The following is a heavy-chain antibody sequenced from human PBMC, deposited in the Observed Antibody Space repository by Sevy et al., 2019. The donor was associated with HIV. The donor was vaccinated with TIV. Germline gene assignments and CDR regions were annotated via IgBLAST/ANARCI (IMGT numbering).Heavy chain of an antibody. V-gene: IGHV3-64D*06. D-gene: IGHD3-3*01. CDR2: LSSNGGST. J-gene: IGHJ4*02. CDR3: VQAGNYDFWSGTHDY. Sequence: GGSLRLSCSASGFTFSNYAMHWVRRSPGKGLQYVSALSSNGGSTYYPASVKGRFTISRDNSKNALYLQMSSLRPEDTALYYCVQAGNYDFWSGTHDYWGQGTLVTVSS. CDR1: GFTFSNYA.